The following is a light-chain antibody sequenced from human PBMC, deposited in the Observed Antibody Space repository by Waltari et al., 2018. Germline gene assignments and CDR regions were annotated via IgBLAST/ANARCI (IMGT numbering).Light chain of an antibody. CDR1: QGVSTY. V-gene: IGKV1-9*01. J-gene: IGKJ5*01. CDR2: AAS. Sequence: IQLTQSPSSLSASVGDRVTITCRASQGVSTYLAWYQHKPGRAPKLLISAASTLQSGVPSRFSASGSGTDVTLTINSLQPQDFATYYCQQFNNYPSTFGQGTRLEIQ. CDR3: QQFNNYPST.